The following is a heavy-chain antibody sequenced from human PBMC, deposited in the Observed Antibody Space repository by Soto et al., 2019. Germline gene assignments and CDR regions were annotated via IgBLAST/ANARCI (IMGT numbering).Heavy chain of an antibody. J-gene: IGHJ3*02. Sequence: PGGSLRLSCAASGFTFSSYAMSWVRQAPGKGLEWVSAISGSGGSTYYADSVKGRFTISRDNSKNTLYLQMNSLRAEDTAVYYCAKEIEMATISVPGAFHIWGQGTMVTGSS. D-gene: IGHD5-12*01. CDR2: ISGSGGST. CDR3: AKEIEMATISVPGAFHI. V-gene: IGHV3-23*01. CDR1: GFTFSSYA.